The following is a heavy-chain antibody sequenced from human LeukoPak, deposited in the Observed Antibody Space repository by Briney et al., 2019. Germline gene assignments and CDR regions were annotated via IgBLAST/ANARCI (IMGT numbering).Heavy chain of an antibody. Sequence: SETLSLTCTISGGSIRTYYWTWIRQPPGKGLEWIAYVYYGGNANYNPSLKSRVTISVDTSKNQFSLKLSSVTAADTAVYYCARVGSGSFDYWGQGTLVAVSS. CDR2: VYYGGNA. V-gene: IGHV4-59*01. CDR1: GGSIRTYY. J-gene: IGHJ4*02. D-gene: IGHD1-26*01. CDR3: ARVGSGSFDY.